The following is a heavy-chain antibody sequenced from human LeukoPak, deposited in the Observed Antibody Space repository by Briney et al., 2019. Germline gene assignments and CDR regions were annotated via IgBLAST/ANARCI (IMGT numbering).Heavy chain of an antibody. V-gene: IGHV3-23*01. J-gene: IGHJ5*02. CDR2: ISGSGGST. D-gene: IGHD3-10*01. CDR3: AKDPYYYGSGSYYNP. CDR1: GFTFSSYG. Sequence: GGSLRLSRAASGFTFSSYGVSWVRQAPGKGLEWVSAISGSGGSTYYADSVKGRFTISRDNSKNTLYLQMNSLRAEDTAVYYCAKDPYYYGSGSYYNPWGQGTLVTVSS.